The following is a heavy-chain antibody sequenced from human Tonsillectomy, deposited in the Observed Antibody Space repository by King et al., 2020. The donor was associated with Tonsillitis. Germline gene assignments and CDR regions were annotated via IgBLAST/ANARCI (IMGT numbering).Heavy chain of an antibody. V-gene: IGHV3-33*05. J-gene: IGHJ4*02. CDR1: GFSFSSNG. Sequence: VQLVESGGGVVQPGRSLSLSCAASGFSFSSNGMHWVRQAPGKGREWVAVISFDGSNKNYADSVKGRFTISRDNSNNTLFLHMNSLRAEDTAVYYCARERLYSSGWGIDYWGQGALLSVSS. CDR2: ISFDGSNK. D-gene: IGHD6-19*01. CDR3: ARERLYSSGWGIDY.